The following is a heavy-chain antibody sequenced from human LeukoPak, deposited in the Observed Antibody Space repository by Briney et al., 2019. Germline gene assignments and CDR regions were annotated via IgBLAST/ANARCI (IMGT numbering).Heavy chain of an antibody. D-gene: IGHD3-22*01. CDR3: TRAEDTMIVDY. Sequence: SETLSLTCTVSGGSISSGSYYWSWIRQPAGKGLEWIGRIYTSGSTNYNPSLKSRVTISVDTSKNQFSLKLSSVTAADTAVYYCTRAEDTMIVDYWGQGTLVTVSS. CDR1: GGSISSGSYY. V-gene: IGHV4-61*02. J-gene: IGHJ4*02. CDR2: IYTSGST.